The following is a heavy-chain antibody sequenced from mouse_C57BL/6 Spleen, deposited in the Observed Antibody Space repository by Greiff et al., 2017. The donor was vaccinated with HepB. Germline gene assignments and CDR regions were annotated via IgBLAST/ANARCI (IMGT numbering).Heavy chain of an antibody. J-gene: IGHJ3*01. Sequence: QVQLQQPGAELVRPGSSVKLSCKASGYTFTSYWMHWVKQRPIQGLDWIGNIDPSDSETHYNQKFKDKATLTVDKSSSTAYMQLSSLTSEDSAVYYCARYLDGYFAWFAYWGQGTLVTVSA. V-gene: IGHV1-52*01. CDR3: ARYLDGYFAWFAY. D-gene: IGHD2-3*01. CDR1: GYTFTSYW. CDR2: IDPSDSET.